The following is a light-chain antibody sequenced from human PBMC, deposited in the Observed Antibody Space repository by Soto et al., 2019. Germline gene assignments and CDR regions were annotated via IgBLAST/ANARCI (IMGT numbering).Light chain of an antibody. CDR2: GAS. J-gene: IGKJ1*01. CDR3: QQYNNWPRT. Sequence: EIWLTQSPATLSLCPGEISTLSCRASQSVSSNLAWYQQKPGQAPRLLIYGASTRATGIPARFSGSGSGTEFTLTISSLQSEDFAVYYCQQYNNWPRTFGQGTKVDIK. CDR1: QSVSSN. V-gene: IGKV3-15*01.